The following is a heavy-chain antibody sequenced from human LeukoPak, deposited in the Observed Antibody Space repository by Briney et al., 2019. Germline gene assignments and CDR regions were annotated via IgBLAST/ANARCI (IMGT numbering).Heavy chain of an antibody. Sequence: PGGSLRLSCAASGFTFSSYAMHWVRQAPGKGLEWVAGISYDGSNKYYADSVKGRFTISRDNSKNTLYLQMNSLRAEDTAVYYCARVQVKVVVALSPFDYWGQGTLVTVSS. J-gene: IGHJ4*02. CDR1: GFTFSSYA. CDR3: ARVQVKVVVALSPFDY. CDR2: ISYDGSNK. D-gene: IGHD3-22*01. V-gene: IGHV3-30*04.